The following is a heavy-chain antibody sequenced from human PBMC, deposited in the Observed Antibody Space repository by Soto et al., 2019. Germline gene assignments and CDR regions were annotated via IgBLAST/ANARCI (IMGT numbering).Heavy chain of an antibody. Sequence: EVQLLESGGGLVQPGGSLRLSCAASGFPLSTYGMSWVRQAPGKGLEWVSSITGTGGDTYYADSVKGRFTSSRDNSNNMLYLQMXXLRVEDTAVYYCARIRGYWYGLDVWGXXXXIXVSS. CDR1: GFPLSTYG. CDR3: ARIRGYWYGLDV. J-gene: IGHJ6*02. V-gene: IGHV3-23*01. CDR2: ITGTGGDT.